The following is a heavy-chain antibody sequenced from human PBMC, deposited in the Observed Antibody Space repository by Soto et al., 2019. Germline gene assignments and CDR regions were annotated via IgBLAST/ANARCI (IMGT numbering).Heavy chain of an antibody. J-gene: IGHJ5*02. V-gene: IGHV1-46*01. CDR1: GYTFTSYY. D-gene: IGHD3-16*01. Sequence: ASVKVSWKASGYTFTSYYMHWVRQAPGQGLECMGIINPSCGSTRYAQKFQGRVTMTRATXXSXXXMXMXXLRXDXTALNYCARMATFGSLNWFDPWVQGTLVTVSS. CDR3: ARMATFGSLNWFDP. CDR2: INPSCGST.